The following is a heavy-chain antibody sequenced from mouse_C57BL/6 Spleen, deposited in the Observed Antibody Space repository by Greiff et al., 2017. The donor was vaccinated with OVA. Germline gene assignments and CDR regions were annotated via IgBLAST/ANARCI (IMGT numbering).Heavy chain of an antibody. J-gene: IGHJ1*03. D-gene: IGHD2-5*01. CDR1: GFTFSNYW. CDR2: IRLKSDNYAT. V-gene: IGHV6-3*01. Sequence: EVNVVESGGGLVQPGGSMKLSCVASGFTFSNYWMNWVRQSPEKGLEWVAQIRLKSDNYATHYAEYVKGRFTISRDDCKSSVYLQMNNLRAEDTGIYYCTRHYSNYEFFDVWGTGTTVTVSS. CDR3: TRHYSNYEFFDV.